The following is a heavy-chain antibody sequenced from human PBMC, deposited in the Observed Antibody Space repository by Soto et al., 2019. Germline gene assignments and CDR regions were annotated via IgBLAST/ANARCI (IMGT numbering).Heavy chain of an antibody. J-gene: IGHJ6*02. D-gene: IGHD3-3*01. CDR3: ARTTYYDFWSGYFMDV. CDR2: ISAYNGNT. Sequence: ASVKVSCKASGYTFTNYGINWVRQAPGQGLEWMGWISAYNGNTNYAQKLQGRVTMTTDTSTSTAYMELRSLRSDDTAVYYCARTTYYDFWSGYFMDVWGQGTTVTVSS. CDR1: GYTFTNYG. V-gene: IGHV1-18*04.